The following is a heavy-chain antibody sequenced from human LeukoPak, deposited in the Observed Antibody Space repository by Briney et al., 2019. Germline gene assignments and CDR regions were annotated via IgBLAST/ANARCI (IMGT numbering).Heavy chain of an antibody. CDR1: GFTFSNYW. CDR2: IKQDRSEK. V-gene: IGHV3-7*03. J-gene: IGHJ4*02. Sequence: LSGGSLRLSCAASGFTFSNYWMSWVRQAPGKGLEWVANIKQDRSEKYYVDSVKGRFTISRDNAKNSLYLQMNSLRAEDTAVYYCAKEVVLDYGDYVPYYFDYWGQGTLVTVSS. CDR3: AKEVVLDYGDYVPYYFDY. D-gene: IGHD4-17*01.